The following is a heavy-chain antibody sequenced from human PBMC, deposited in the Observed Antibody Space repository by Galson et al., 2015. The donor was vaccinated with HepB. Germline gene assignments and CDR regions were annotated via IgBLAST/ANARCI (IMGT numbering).Heavy chain of an antibody. CDR2: ISGRGTAT. V-gene: IGHV3-23*01. J-gene: IGHJ4*02. CDR3: AKDHYYDILTAYSGTFDY. D-gene: IGHD3-9*01. Sequence: SLRLSCAASRFTFGSYAMSWVRQAPGKGLEWVSAISGRGTATYYADSVKGRFTISRDNSRNTLYLQMNSLRAEDTAVYYCAKDHYYDILTAYSGTFDYWGQGILVTVSS. CDR1: RFTFGSYA.